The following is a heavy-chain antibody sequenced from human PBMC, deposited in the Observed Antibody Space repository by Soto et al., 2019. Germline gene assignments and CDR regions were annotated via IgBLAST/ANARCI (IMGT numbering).Heavy chain of an antibody. CDR2: IYPGDSDT. Sequence: RESLKISCKGSGYSFTSYWIGWVRQMPGKGLEWMGIIYPGDSDTRYSPSFQGQVTTSADKSISTAYLQWSSLKASDTAMYYCARQQITIFGVVIPAPDAFDIWGQGTMVTVSS. CDR1: GYSFTSYW. V-gene: IGHV5-51*01. CDR3: ARQQITIFGVVIPAPDAFDI. D-gene: IGHD3-3*01. J-gene: IGHJ3*02.